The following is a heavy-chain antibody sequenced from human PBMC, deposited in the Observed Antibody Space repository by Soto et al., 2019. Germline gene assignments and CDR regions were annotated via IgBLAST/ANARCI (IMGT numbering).Heavy chain of an antibody. J-gene: IGHJ4*02. Sequence: QLQLQESGPGLVKPSETLSLTCTVSGGSISSSSYYWGWIRQPPGKGLEWIGSIYYSGSTYYNPSLKSRVTISVDTSKNQFSLKLSSVTAADTAVYYCAGQITMVRGVVDYWGQGTLVTVSS. CDR1: GGSISSSSYY. V-gene: IGHV4-39*01. CDR2: IYYSGST. D-gene: IGHD3-10*01. CDR3: AGQITMVRGVVDY.